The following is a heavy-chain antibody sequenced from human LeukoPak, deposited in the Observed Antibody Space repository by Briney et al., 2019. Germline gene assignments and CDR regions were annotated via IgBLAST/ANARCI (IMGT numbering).Heavy chain of an antibody. D-gene: IGHD6-19*01. J-gene: IGHJ4*02. CDR2: ISYVGSNK. CDR3: ARVHSSGWYSIDY. Sequence: GRSLRLSCAASGFTFSTYSMHWVRQAPGKGLEWVAVISYVGSNKYYADSVKGRFTTSRDDSKNTLYLQMNSVRVEDTAMYYCARVHSSGWYSIDYWGQGTLVTVSS. V-gene: IGHV3-30-3*01. CDR1: GFTFSTYS.